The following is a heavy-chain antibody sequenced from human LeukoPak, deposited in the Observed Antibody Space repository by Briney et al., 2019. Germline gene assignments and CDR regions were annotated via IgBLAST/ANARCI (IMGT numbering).Heavy chain of an antibody. Sequence: ASVKVSCKASGYTFTSYYMHWVRQAPGQGLEWVGIINPSGGSTSYAQKFQGRVTMTRDMSTSTVYMELSSLRSEDTAVYYCARARDSSSWYSAPFDYWGQGTLVTVSS. CDR2: INPSGGST. CDR3: ARARDSSSWYSAPFDY. CDR1: GYTFTSYY. J-gene: IGHJ4*02. D-gene: IGHD6-13*01. V-gene: IGHV1-46*01.